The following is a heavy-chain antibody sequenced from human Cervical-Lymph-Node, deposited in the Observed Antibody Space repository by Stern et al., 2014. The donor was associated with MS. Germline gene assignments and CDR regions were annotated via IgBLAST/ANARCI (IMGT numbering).Heavy chain of an antibody. V-gene: IGHV1-18*01. J-gene: IGHJ4*02. Sequence: VQLEESGAEVKKPGASVKVSCTASGYTFTDYAISWVRQAPGQGLGWMAWISAYNGDTNFAQEVQGRVSLTTDTATSTAYMELRSLRSDDTAVYYCAVLSVDADFDYWGQGTLVTVSS. CDR1: GYTFTDYA. CDR3: AVLSVDADFDY. CDR2: ISAYNGDT. D-gene: IGHD5-18*01.